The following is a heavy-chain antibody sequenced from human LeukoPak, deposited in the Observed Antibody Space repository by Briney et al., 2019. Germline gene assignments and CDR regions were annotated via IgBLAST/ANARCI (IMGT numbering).Heavy chain of an antibody. D-gene: IGHD4-17*01. Sequence: SETLSLTCTVSGGSISSYYWSWIRQPPGKGLEWIGYIYYSGSTNYNPSLKSRVTISVDTSKNQFSLKLSSVTAADTAVYYCARAYGDYGPFDYWGQGTLVTVSS. CDR1: GGSISSYY. CDR3: ARAYGDYGPFDY. CDR2: IYYSGST. J-gene: IGHJ4*02. V-gene: IGHV4-59*08.